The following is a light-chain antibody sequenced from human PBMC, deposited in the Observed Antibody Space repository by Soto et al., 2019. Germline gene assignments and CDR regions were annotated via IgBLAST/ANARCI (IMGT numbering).Light chain of an antibody. CDR1: RSVSSY. Sequence: EIVLTQSPATLSLSPGESATLSCRATRSVSSYLAWYQQKPGQAPRLLIYDASSRPTDIPARFSGSGSGTDFTLTISRLEPEDFAVYYCQQYGRSPITFGLGTRLEIK. J-gene: IGKJ5*01. CDR2: DAS. CDR3: QQYGRSPIT. V-gene: IGKV3-11*01.